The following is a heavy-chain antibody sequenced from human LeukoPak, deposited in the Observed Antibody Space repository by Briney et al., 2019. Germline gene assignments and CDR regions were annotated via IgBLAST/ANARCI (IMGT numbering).Heavy chain of an antibody. J-gene: IGHJ4*02. D-gene: IGHD6-13*01. CDR3: ARDEAAAGAYFDY. CDR2: IIPIFGTA. Sequence: SVKVSCKASGYTFINYDINWVRQAPGQGLEWMGGIIPIFGTANYVQKFQGRVTITADESTSTAYMELSSLRSEDTAVYYCARDEAAAGAYFDYWGQGTLVTVSP. CDR1: GYTFINYD. V-gene: IGHV1-69*13.